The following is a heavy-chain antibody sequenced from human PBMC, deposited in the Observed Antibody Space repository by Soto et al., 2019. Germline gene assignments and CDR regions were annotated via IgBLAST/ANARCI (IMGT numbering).Heavy chain of an antibody. CDR1: GFTFSSYS. Sequence: GGSLRLSCAASGFTFSSYSMNWVRQAPGKGLEWVSSISSSSSYKYYADSVKGRFTISRDNAKNSLYLQMNSLRAEDTAVYYCARDPFYDNGGNSDSFDIWGQGTMVTVSS. CDR3: ARDPFYDNGGNSDSFDI. CDR2: ISSSSSYK. V-gene: IGHV3-21*01. D-gene: IGHD2-21*02. J-gene: IGHJ3*02.